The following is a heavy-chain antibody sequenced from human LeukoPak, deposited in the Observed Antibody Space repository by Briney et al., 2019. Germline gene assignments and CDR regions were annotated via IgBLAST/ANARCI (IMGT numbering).Heavy chain of an antibody. CDR1: GFTFSSYA. D-gene: IGHD2-15*01. J-gene: IGHJ4*02. V-gene: IGHV3-30*04. CDR3: ARSLVAVAATPATDY. Sequence: GGSLRLSCAASGFTFSSYAMHWVRQAPGKGLEWVAVISYDGSNKYYADSVKGRFTISRDNSKNTLYLQKNSLRAEDTAVYYCARSLVAVAATPATDYWGQGTLVTVSS. CDR2: ISYDGSNK.